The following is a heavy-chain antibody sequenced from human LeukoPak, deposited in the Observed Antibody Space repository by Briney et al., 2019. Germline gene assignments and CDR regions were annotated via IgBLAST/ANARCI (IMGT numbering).Heavy chain of an antibody. J-gene: IGHJ6*02. V-gene: IGHV3-49*03. D-gene: IGHD3-10*01. CDR3: SNSGDYYYYGMDV. Sequence: GGSLRLSCTASGFTFGDYAMSWFRQAPGKGLEWVGFIRSKAYGGTTEYAASVKGRFTISRDDSKSIAYLQMNSLKTEDTAVYYCSNSGDYYYYGMDVWGQGTTVTVSS. CDR2: IRSKAYGGTT. CDR1: GFTFGDYA.